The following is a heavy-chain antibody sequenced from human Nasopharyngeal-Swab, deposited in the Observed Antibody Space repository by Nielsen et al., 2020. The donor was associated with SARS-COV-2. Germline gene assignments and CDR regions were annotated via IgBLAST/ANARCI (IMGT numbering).Heavy chain of an antibody. Sequence: SETLSLTCTVSGGSISSSSYYWGWIRQPPGKGLEWIGSIYYSGSTYYNPSLKSRVTISVDTSKNQFSLKLSSVTAADTAVYYCARQNSNNIAPRQYFQHWGQGTLVTVSS. CDR2: IYYSGST. D-gene: IGHD1/OR15-1a*01. J-gene: IGHJ1*01. CDR1: GGSISSSSYY. V-gene: IGHV4-39*01. CDR3: ARQNSNNIAPRQYFQH.